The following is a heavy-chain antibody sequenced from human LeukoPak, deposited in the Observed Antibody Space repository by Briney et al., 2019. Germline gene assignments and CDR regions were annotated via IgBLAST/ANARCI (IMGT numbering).Heavy chain of an antibody. D-gene: IGHD1-26*01. CDR2: INPNSGGT. Sequence: GASVKVSCKASGYTFTGYYMHWVRQAPGQGLEWMGWINPNSGGTNYAQKFQGRVTMTRDTSISTAYMELSRLRSDDTAVYYCARAKGKYSGSYPLDYWGQVTLVTVSS. J-gene: IGHJ4*02. CDR3: ARAKGKYSGSYPLDY. V-gene: IGHV1-2*02. CDR1: GYTFTGYY.